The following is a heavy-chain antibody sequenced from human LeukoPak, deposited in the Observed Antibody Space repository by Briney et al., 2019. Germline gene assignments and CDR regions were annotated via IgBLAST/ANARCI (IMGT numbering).Heavy chain of an antibody. CDR1: GGSISSYY. Sequence: SETLSLTCTVSGGSISSYYWSWIRQPAGKGLEWIGRIYSTGSTNYNPSLKSRVTMSVDTSKNQFSLRLRSETAADTAVYYCARGAYYGSGSYYSWFDPWGQGTLVTVSS. CDR2: IYSTGST. J-gene: IGHJ5*02. CDR3: ARGAYYGSGSYYSWFDP. D-gene: IGHD3-10*01. V-gene: IGHV4-4*07.